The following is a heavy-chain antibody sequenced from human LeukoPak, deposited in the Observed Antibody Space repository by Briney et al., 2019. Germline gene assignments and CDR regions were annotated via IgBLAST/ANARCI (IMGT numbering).Heavy chain of an antibody. CDR2: ISYDGSNK. CDR1: GFTFSSYG. V-gene: IGHV3-30*18. J-gene: IGHJ3*02. CDR3: AKEGWFDAFDI. D-gene: IGHD6-19*01. Sequence: GRSLRLSCAASGFTFSSYGMHWVRQAPGKGLEWVAVISYDGSNKYYADSVKGRFTISRDNSKNTLYLQMNSLRAEDTAVYYCAKEGWFDAFDIWGQGTMVTVSP.